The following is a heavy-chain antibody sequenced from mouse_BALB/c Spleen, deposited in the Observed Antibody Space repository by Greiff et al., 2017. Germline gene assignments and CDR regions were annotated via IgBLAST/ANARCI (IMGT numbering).Heavy chain of an antibody. J-gene: IGHJ2*01. V-gene: IGHV1-80*01. CDR3: ARTNWAYFDY. CDR2: IYPGDGDT. Sequence: VQLQESGAELVRPGSSVKISCKASGYAFSSYWMNWVKQRPGQGLEWIGQIYPGDGDTNYNGKFKGKATLTADKSSSTAYMQLSSLTSEVSAVYFCARTNWAYFDYWGQGTTLTVSS. D-gene: IGHD4-1*01. CDR1: GYAFSSYW.